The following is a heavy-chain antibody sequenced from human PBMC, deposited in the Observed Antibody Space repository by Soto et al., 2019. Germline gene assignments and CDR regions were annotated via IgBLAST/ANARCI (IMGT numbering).Heavy chain of an antibody. CDR1: GFTFNIYA. CDR3: APAHGSSWYDY. J-gene: IGHJ4*02. Sequence: GSLRLSCAASGFTFNIYAMSWVRQAPGKGLECVSAISGSGGGTYYADSVKGRFTISRDNSKNTLYLQMRSLRAEDTAVFYCAPAHGSSWYDYWGQGTLVTVSS. CDR2: ISGSGGGT. V-gene: IGHV3-23*01. D-gene: IGHD6-13*01.